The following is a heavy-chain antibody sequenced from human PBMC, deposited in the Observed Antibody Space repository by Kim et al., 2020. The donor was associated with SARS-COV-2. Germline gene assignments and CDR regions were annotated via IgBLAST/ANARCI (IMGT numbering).Heavy chain of an antibody. V-gene: IGHV4-34*01. Sequence: SETLSLTCAVYGGSFSGYYWSWIRQPPGKGLEWIGEINHSGSTNYNPSLKSRVTISVDTSKNQFSLKLSSVTAADTAVYYFARVPDSSGYFDYWGQGTLVTVSS. CDR2: INHSGST. J-gene: IGHJ4*02. CDR1: GGSFSGYY. CDR3: ARVPDSSGYFDY. D-gene: IGHD3-22*01.